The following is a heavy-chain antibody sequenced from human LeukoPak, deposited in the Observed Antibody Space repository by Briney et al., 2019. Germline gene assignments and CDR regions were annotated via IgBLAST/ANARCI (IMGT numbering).Heavy chain of an antibody. D-gene: IGHD6-6*01. V-gene: IGHV4-34*01. J-gene: IGHJ4*02. CDR1: GGSFNAYY. Sequence: SETLSLTCAVYGGSFNAYYWTWIRQTPGKGLEWIGEINHSGSTNYNPSLKSRVTISVDTSKNQFSLKLSSVTAADTAVYYCARGGGIHEYSSSRGPFDYWGQGTLVTVSS. CDR3: ARGGGIHEYSSSRGPFDY. CDR2: INHSGST.